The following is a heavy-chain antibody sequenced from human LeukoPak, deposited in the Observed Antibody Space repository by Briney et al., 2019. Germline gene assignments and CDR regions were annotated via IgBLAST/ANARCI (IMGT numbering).Heavy chain of an antibody. V-gene: IGHV3-11*04. CDR3: ARDMTGYCTSSSCFGGLCDY. Sequence: GGSLRLSCAASGFTFSDYYMSWIRQAPGKGLEWVSYISSSGTTIYYADSVKGRFAISRDNAKNSLYLQMNSLRAEDTAVYFCARDMTGYCTSSSCFGGLCDYWGQGTLVTVSS. D-gene: IGHD2-2*01. J-gene: IGHJ4*02. CDR1: GFTFSDYY. CDR2: ISSSGTTI.